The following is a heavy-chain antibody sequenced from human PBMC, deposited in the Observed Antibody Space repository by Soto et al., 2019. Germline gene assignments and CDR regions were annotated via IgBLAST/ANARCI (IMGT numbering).Heavy chain of an antibody. CDR2: IDPSDSYT. Sequence: PGESLKISCKGSGYSFTSYWISWVRQMPGKGLEWMGRIDPSDSYTNYSPSFQGHVTISADKSISTAYLQWSSLKASDAAMYYCATYCSGGSCYSTDYWGQGTLVTVSS. J-gene: IGHJ4*02. V-gene: IGHV5-10-1*01. CDR3: ATYCSGGSCYSTDY. CDR1: GYSFTSYW. D-gene: IGHD2-15*01.